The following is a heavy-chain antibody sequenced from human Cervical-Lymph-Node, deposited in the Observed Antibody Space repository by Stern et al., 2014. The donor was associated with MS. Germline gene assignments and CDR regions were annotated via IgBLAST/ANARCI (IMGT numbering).Heavy chain of an antibody. D-gene: IGHD6-19*01. CDR1: GASTDFYF. CDR3: ASSLDSSGWRYFDL. V-gene: IGHV4-4*07. J-gene: IGHJ2*01. CDR2: IFTSGST. Sequence: QVQLQESGPGLVKPSETLSLTCTVAGASTDFYFWSWIRQPAGTGLAWIGRIFTSGSTNYNPSLKSRVTMSVDTSKNQVSLNLSSVTAADTAVYYCASSLDSSGWRYFDLWGRGILVTVSS.